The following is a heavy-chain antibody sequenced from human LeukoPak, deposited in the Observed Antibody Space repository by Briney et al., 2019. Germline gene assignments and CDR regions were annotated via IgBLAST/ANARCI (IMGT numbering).Heavy chain of an antibody. V-gene: IGHV1-18*04. CDR1: GYTFTSYG. CDR2: ISAYNGNT. J-gene: IGHJ4*02. CDR3: ARNDYGDYVFDY. Sequence: ASVKVPCKASGYTFTSYGISWVRQAPGQGLEWMGWISAYNGNTNYAQKLQGRVTMTTDTSTSTAYMELRSLRSDDTAVYYCARNDYGDYVFDYWGQGTLVTASS. D-gene: IGHD4-17*01.